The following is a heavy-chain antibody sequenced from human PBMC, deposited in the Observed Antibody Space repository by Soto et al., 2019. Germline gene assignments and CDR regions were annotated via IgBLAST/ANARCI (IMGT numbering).Heavy chain of an antibody. V-gene: IGHV1-18*04. CDR3: ARGAYSKPYNWFDP. CDR2: ISAYNGNT. D-gene: IGHD3-16*01. CDR1: GYTLTSYG. J-gene: IGHJ5*02. Sequence: ASVKVSCKASGYTLTSYGISWVRQAPGQGLEWMGWISAYNGNTNYAQKLQGRVTMTTDTSTSTAYMELRSLRSDDTAVYYRARGAYSKPYNWFDPWGQGNLVTVSS.